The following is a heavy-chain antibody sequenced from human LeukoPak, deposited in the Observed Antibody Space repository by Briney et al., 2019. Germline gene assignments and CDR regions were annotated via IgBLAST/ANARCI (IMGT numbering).Heavy chain of an antibody. CDR2: INHSGST. J-gene: IGHJ4*02. Sequence: SETLSLTCAVYGGSFSGYYWSWIRQPPGKGLEWIGEINHSGSTNYNPSLKSRVTISVDTSKNQFSLKLSSVTAADTAVYYCARGRVYCSGGSCYRLEFDYWGQGTLVTVSS. CDR1: GGSFSGYY. CDR3: ARGRVYCSGGSCYRLEFDY. D-gene: IGHD2-15*01. V-gene: IGHV4-34*01.